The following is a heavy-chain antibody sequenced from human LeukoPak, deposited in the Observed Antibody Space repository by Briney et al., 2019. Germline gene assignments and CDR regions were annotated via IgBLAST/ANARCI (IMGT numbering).Heavy chain of an antibody. J-gene: IGHJ4*02. CDR1: GFTFSSYS. CDR3: VGGIGWQPDY. Sequence: PGGSLRLSCAASGFTFSSYSMNWVRQAPGKGLEWVSSISSSSSYIYYADSVKGRFTISRDNAKSSVYLEINSLRAEDTAVYYCVGGIGWQPDYWGQGTLVTVSS. CDR2: ISSSSSYI. D-gene: IGHD6-19*01. V-gene: IGHV3-21*04.